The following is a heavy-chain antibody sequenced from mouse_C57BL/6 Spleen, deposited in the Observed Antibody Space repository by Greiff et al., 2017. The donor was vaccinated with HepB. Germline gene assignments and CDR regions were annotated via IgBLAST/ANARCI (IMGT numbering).Heavy chain of an antibody. CDR2: ISSGGDYI. Sequence: EVKVVESGEGLVKPGGSLKLSCAASGFTFSSYAMSWVRQTPEKRLEWVAYISSGGDYIYYADTVKGRFTISRDNARNTLDLQMSRLKSEDTAVYYCTRDRVYYAMDYWGQGTSVTVSS. CDR1: GFTFSSYA. CDR3: TRDRVYYAMDY. J-gene: IGHJ4*01. V-gene: IGHV5-9-1*02.